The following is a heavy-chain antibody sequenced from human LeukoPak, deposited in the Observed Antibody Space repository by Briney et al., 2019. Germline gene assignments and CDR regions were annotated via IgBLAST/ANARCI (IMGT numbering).Heavy chain of an antibody. J-gene: IGHJ4*02. Sequence: ASVKVSCKASGYTFTGYYMHWVRQAPGQGLELMGWINPNNGGTYYAQKLQGRVTMTWDTSISTAYMELTGLRSDDTAVYYCARAAYCDGDCYYYFDYWGQGTLVTVSS. V-gene: IGHV1-2*02. D-gene: IGHD2-21*02. CDR2: INPNNGGT. CDR3: ARAAYCDGDCYYYFDY. CDR1: GYTFTGYY.